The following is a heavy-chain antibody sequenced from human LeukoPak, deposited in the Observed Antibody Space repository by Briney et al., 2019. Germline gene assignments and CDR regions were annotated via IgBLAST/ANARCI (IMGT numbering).Heavy chain of an antibody. V-gene: IGHV1-8*01. Sequence: ASVKVSCKASGYTFTNYDINWVRQATGQGLEWMGWMNPNSGNTDYGQKFQGRVTMTRNTSISTAYMELTSLRSEDTAVYYCARAGTDYGDYSDYWGQGTLVTVSS. CDR2: MNPNSGNT. J-gene: IGHJ4*02. CDR3: ARAGTDYGDYSDY. CDR1: GYTFTNYD. D-gene: IGHD4-17*01.